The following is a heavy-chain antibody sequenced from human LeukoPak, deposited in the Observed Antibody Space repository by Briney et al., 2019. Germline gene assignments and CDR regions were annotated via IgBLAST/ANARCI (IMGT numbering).Heavy chain of an antibody. D-gene: IGHD3-22*01. V-gene: IGHV4-31*03. Sequence: TLSLTCTVSGASFSSGDQYWDWLRQSPGKGLEWIGSIHPSGRLYNHPSLESRVTISIDTSKNQFSLNLNSVTAADTAVYFCSRGLDSRKLGYWGQGTLVTVSS. CDR3: SRGLDSRKLGY. CDR1: GASFSSGDQY. J-gene: IGHJ4*02. CDR2: IHPSGRL.